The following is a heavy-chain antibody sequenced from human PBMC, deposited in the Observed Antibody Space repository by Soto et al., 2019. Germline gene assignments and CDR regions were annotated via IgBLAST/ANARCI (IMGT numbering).Heavy chain of an antibody. J-gene: IGHJ4*02. CDR3: AKDHPTYDTRGYYPGY. V-gene: IGHV3-30*18. D-gene: IGHD3-22*01. CDR1: GFTFSLYG. CDR2: IKFDGSNK. Sequence: GGSLRLSCTASGFTFSLYGVHWVRQAPGKGLEWVAVIKFDGSNKYYADSVKGRFTISRDNSKNTLYLQMNSLRVEDTAVYYCAKDHPTYDTRGYYPGYWGQGTLVTVSS.